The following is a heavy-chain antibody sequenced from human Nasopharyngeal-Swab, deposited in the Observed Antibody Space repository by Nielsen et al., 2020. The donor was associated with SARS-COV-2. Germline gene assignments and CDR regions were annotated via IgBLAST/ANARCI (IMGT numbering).Heavy chain of an antibody. V-gene: IGHV3-7*01. CDR2: IQQDGSEK. CDR1: GFTLRDYW. J-gene: IGHJ4*02. D-gene: IGHD3-10*01. CDR3: ARVGGRTSPMGS. Sequence: GESLNLSCVAPGFTLRDYWMSWVPQAPAKGLEWVASIQQDGSEKNYVDPVKGRFTISRDNAKNSLFLQMDSLRTEDTAFYYCARVGGRTSPMGSWGQGTLVTVSS.